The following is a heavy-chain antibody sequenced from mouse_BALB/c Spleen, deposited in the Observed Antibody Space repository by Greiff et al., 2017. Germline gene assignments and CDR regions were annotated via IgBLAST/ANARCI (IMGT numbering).Heavy chain of an antibody. CDR1: GFNIKDTY. J-gene: IGHJ3*01. CDR2: IDPANGNT. D-gene: IGHD2-14*01. Sequence: VQLQQSGAELVKPGASVKLSCTASGFNIKDTYMHWVKQRPEQGLEWIGRIDPANGNTKYDPKFQGKATITADTSSNTAYLQLSSLTSEDTAVYYFASDGVRRAWFAYWGQGTLVTVSA. V-gene: IGHV14-3*02. CDR3: ASDGVRRAWFAY.